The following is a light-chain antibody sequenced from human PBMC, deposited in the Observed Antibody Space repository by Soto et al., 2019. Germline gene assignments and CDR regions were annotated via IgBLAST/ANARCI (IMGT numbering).Light chain of an antibody. Sequence: SVLTQPASVSGSPGQSITISCTGTSSDVGGYNYVSWYQHHPGKAPKLLIYDVSNRPSGISNRFSGSKSDNTASLTISGLQPEDEADYYCSSYTTSNTRQIVFGTGTRSPP. V-gene: IGLV2-14*03. CDR3: SSYTTSNTRQIV. CDR2: DVS. CDR1: SSDVGGYNY. J-gene: IGLJ1*01.